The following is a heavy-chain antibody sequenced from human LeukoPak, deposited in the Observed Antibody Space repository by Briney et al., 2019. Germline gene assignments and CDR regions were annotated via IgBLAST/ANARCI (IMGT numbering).Heavy chain of an antibody. V-gene: IGHV4-39*01. Sequence: NPSETLSLTCTVSGGSISSSSYYWGWLRQPPGKGLEWIGSIYYSGSTYYNPSLKSRVTISVDTSKNQFSLKLSSVTAADTAVYYCASPMGGFGELEIGNYWGQGTLVTVSS. CDR1: GGSISSSSYY. CDR3: ASPMGGFGELEIGNY. CDR2: IYYSGST. D-gene: IGHD3-10*01. J-gene: IGHJ4*02.